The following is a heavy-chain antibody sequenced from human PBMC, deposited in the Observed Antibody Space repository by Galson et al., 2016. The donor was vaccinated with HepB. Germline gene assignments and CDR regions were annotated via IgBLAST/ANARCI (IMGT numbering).Heavy chain of an antibody. V-gene: IGHV5-51*01. CDR1: GHTFTNYW. CDR3: LRQQELRDPVDS. D-gene: IGHD1-7*01. Sequence: QSGAEVKKPGESLKISCKGSGHTFTNYWVAWVRQVPGKGLEWMGSVYPGDSDTRYSPSFQGHVTISADQSISTANLQWSSLKASDSALYYCLRQQELRDPVDSWGQGTLVTVSP. J-gene: IGHJ4*02. CDR2: VYPGDSDT.